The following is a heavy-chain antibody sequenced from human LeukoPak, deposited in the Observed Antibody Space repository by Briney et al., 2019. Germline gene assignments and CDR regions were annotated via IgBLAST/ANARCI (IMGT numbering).Heavy chain of an antibody. D-gene: IGHD3-10*01. J-gene: IGHJ4*02. CDR2: INPNSGGT. CDR3: ARGGRMVRDPRDY. Sequence: GASVKVSCKASGYTFTGYYMHWVRQAPGQGLEWMGWINPNSGGTNYAQKFQGRVTMTRDTSISTVYMELSSLRSEDTAVYYCARGGRMVRDPRDYWGQGTLVTVSS. CDR1: GYTFTGYY. V-gene: IGHV1-2*02.